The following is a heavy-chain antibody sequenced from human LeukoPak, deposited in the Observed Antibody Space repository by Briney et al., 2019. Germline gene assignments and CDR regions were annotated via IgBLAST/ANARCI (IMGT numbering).Heavy chain of an antibody. J-gene: IGHJ4*02. D-gene: IGHD6-13*01. CDR1: GFTFSGYG. Sequence: PGGYVRLSCAASGFTFSGYGMSWVRLAPGKGLEWVANIKQDGSATYYVDSVKGRFTISRDNAKNSLYLQMNSLRAEDTAVYYCARMYSSSWYSWGQGTLVTVSS. CDR3: ARMYSSSWYS. CDR2: IKQDGSAT. V-gene: IGHV3-7*01.